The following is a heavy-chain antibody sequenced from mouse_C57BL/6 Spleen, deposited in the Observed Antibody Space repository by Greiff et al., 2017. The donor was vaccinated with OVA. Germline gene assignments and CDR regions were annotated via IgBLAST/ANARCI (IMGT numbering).Heavy chain of an antibody. CDR3: ARSNWDYFDY. CDR2: IRNKANGYTT. CDR1: GFTFTDYY. Sequence: VQLKESGGGLVQPGGSLSLSCAASGFTFTDYYMSWVRQPPGKALEWLGFIRNKANGYTTEYSASVKGRFAISRDNSQSILYLQMNALRAEDSATYYCARSNWDYFDYWGQGTTLPVSS. D-gene: IGHD4-1*01. J-gene: IGHJ2*01. V-gene: IGHV7-3*01.